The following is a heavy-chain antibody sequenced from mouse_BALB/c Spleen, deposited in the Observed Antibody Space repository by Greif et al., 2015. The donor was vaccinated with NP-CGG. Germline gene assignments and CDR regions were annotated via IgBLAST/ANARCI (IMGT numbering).Heavy chain of an antibody. CDR3: ARDWYFDY. V-gene: IGHV1S130*01. D-gene: IGHD4-1*01. CDR2: IHPNSGNT. CDR1: GYTFTSSW. Sequence: VQLQQSGSVLVRPGASVKLSCKASGYTFTSSWMHWAKQRPGQGLEWIGEIHPNSGNTNYNEKFKGKATLTVDTSSSTAYVDLSSLTSEDSAVYDCARDWYFDYWGQGTTLTVSS. J-gene: IGHJ2*01.